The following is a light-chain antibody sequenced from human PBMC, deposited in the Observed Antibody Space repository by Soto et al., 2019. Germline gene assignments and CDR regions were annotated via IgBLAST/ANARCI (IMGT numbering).Light chain of an antibody. Sequence: EIVLTQSPGTLSLSPGERATLSCRASQSVSNNYLAWYQQKPGQAPRLLIYDASTRATVIPARFSGSGSGTEFTLTISSLQSEDFAVYYCQQYNNLPLITFGQGTRLEIK. CDR1: QSVSNN. CDR2: DAS. J-gene: IGKJ5*01. CDR3: QQYNNLPLIT. V-gene: IGKV3-15*01.